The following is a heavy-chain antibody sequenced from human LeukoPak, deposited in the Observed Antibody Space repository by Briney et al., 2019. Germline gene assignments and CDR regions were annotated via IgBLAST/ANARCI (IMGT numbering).Heavy chain of an antibody. CDR3: ARVLFKAAAGDY. Sequence: ASVKVSCKASGGTFSSYAISWVRQAPGQGLEWMGWISAYNGNTNYAQKLQGRVTMTTDTSTSTAYMELRSLRPDDTAVYYCARVLFKAAAGDYWGQGTLVTVSS. CDR1: GGTFSSYA. V-gene: IGHV1-18*01. D-gene: IGHD6-13*01. J-gene: IGHJ4*02. CDR2: ISAYNGNT.